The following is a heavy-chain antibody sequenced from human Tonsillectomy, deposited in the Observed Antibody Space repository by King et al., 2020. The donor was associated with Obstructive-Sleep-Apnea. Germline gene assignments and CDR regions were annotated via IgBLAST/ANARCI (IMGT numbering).Heavy chain of an antibody. CDR2: ISYDGSNK. CDR3: ARLLEGPGAFDI. J-gene: IGHJ3*02. CDR1: GFTFSSYA. Sequence: VQLVESGGGVVQPGRSLRLSCAASGFTFSSYAMHWVRQAPGKGLEWVAVISYDGSNKYYADSVKGRFTISRDNSKNTLYLQMNSLRAEDTAVYYCARLLEGPGAFDIWGQGTMATVSS. D-gene: IGHD7-27*01. V-gene: IGHV3-30*04.